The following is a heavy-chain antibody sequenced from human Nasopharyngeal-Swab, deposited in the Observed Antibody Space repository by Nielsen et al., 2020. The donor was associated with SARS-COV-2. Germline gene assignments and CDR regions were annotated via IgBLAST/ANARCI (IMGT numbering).Heavy chain of an antibody. D-gene: IGHD5-24*01. Sequence: ASVKVSCKVSGYTLTELSMHWVRQAPGKGLEWMGGFDPEDGETIYAQKFQGRVTMTEDTSTDTAYMELRSLRSDDTAVYYCARDWGRDGYTIGRDYWGQGTLVTVSS. CDR3: ARDWGRDGYTIGRDY. CDR2: FDPEDGET. CDR1: GYTLTELS. V-gene: IGHV1-24*01. J-gene: IGHJ4*02.